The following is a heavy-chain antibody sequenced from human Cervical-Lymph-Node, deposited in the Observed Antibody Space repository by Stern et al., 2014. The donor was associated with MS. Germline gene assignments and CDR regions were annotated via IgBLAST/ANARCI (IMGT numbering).Heavy chain of an antibody. CDR3: ASSRQVWLPFDY. CDR2: IYNSGSA. D-gene: IGHD3-9*01. V-gene: IGHV4-59*01. J-gene: IGHJ4*02. Sequence: QLQLQESGPGLVKPSETLSLTCTVSGVSISSFYWSWIRKSPGKGLEWIGDIYNSGSANYNPSLKSRFTLSIDTSRNQFSLKLRSAAAVDTAVYYCASSRQVWLPFDYWGQGIQVTVAS. CDR1: GVSISSFY.